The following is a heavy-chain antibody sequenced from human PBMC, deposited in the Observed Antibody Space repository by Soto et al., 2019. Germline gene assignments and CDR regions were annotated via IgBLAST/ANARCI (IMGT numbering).Heavy chain of an antibody. CDR3: ARLFEYSSSSFYYYYYYGMDV. J-gene: IGHJ6*02. V-gene: IGHV3-53*01. CDR2: VWRGGTT. Sequence: GGSLRLSCAASGFTVSSRYMGWVRQAPGKGLEWVSVVWRGGTTYHADSVKGRFTVSRDESRNTLYLQMNSLRVGDTAVYYCARLFEYSSSSFYYYYYYGMDVWGQGTTVTVSS. CDR1: GFTVSSRY. D-gene: IGHD6-6*01.